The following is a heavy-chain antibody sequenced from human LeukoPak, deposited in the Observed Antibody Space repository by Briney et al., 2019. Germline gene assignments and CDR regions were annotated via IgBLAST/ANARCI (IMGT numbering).Heavy chain of an antibody. CDR2: IIPILGIA. J-gene: IGHJ4*02. Sequence: SVKVSCKASGGTFSSYAISWVRQAPGQGLEWMGRIIPILGIANYAQKFQGRVTITADKSTSTAYMELSSLRSEDTAVYYCARDRRGTTWSPFDYWGKGILVTVSS. CDR3: ARDRRGTTWSPFDY. CDR1: GGTFSSYA. V-gene: IGHV1-69*04. D-gene: IGHD6-13*01.